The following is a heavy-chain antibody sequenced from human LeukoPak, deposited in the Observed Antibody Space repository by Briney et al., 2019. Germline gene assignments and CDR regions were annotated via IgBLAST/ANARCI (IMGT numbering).Heavy chain of an antibody. Sequence: SVKVSCKASGGTFSSYAISWVRQAPGQGLEWMGRIIPILGIANNAQKFQGRVTITADKSTSTAYMELSSLRSEDTAVYYCARDGSSSGVEITFDIWGQGTMVTVSS. J-gene: IGHJ3*02. CDR2: IIPILGIA. D-gene: IGHD6-19*01. CDR3: ARDGSSSGVEITFDI. CDR1: GGTFSSYA. V-gene: IGHV1-69*04.